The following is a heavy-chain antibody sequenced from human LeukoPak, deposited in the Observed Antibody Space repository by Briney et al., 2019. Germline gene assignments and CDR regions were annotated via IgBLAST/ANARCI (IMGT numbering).Heavy chain of an antibody. V-gene: IGHV3-15*01. J-gene: IGHJ4*02. D-gene: IGHD3-22*01. Sequence: GGALRLSCAASGFTFSNAWMSWVRQAPGKGLEWVCRIKSKTDGGTTDYAAPVKDRFTISREDSKNTLYLQMNSLKTEDTAVYYCTTSPVYYDSSGYYRLDPKDDYWGQGTLVTVST. CDR3: TTSPVYYDSSGYYRLDPKDDY. CDR1: GFTFSNAW. CDR2: IKSKTDGGTT.